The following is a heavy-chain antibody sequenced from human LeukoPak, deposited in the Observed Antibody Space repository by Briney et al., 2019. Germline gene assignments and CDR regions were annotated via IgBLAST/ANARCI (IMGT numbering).Heavy chain of an antibody. CDR2: INHSGST. J-gene: IGHJ5*02. V-gene: IGHV4-34*01. D-gene: IGHD3-10*01. CDR3: ARDKGQYGSGTPGFTWFDP. Sequence: PSETLSLTCAVYGGSFSGYYWSWIRQPPGKGLEWIGEINHSGSTNYNPSLKSRVTISVDTSKNQFSLKLSSVTAADTAVYYCARDKGQYGSGTPGFTWFDPWGQGTLVTVSS. CDR1: GGSFSGYY.